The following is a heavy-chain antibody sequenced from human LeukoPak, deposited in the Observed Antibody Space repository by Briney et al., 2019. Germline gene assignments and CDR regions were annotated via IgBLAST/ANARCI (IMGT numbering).Heavy chain of an antibody. J-gene: IGHJ3*02. CDR1: GYTFTGYY. V-gene: IGHV1-2*04. CDR2: INPNSGGT. D-gene: IGHD3-3*01. Sequence: ASVKVSCKASGYTFTGYYMHWVRQAPGQGLEWMGWINPNSGGTNYAQKFQGWVTMTRDTSISTAYMELSRLRSDDTAVCYCAREFGSSTAPDVHDAFDIWGQGTMVTVSS. CDR3: AREFGSSTAPDVHDAFDI.